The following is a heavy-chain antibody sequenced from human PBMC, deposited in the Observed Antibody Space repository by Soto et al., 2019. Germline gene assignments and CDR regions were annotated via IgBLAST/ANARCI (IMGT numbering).Heavy chain of an antibody. CDR1: GYTFTSYD. J-gene: IGHJ5*02. Sequence: QVQLVQPGAEVKKPGASVKVSCKASGYTFTSYDINWVRQATGQGLEWMGWMNPNSGNTGYAQKFQGRVTMTGNTSISTAYLGLSSLSSEDTAVYYCARDRANRLDAWGQGTLVTVSS. CDR3: ARDRANRLDA. V-gene: IGHV1-8*01. CDR2: MNPNSGNT.